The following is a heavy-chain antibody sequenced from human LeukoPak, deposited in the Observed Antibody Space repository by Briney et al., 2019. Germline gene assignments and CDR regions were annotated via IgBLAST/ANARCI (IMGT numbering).Heavy chain of an antibody. CDR2: ITPNSGGT. D-gene: IGHD6-13*01. J-gene: IGHJ4*02. V-gene: IGHV1-2*02. CDR1: GYTFTGYY. CDR3: ATDAGQQLVRYTLDY. Sequence: ASVKVSCKASGYTFTGYYMHWVRQAPGQGLEWTGWITPNSGGTNYAQKFQGRVTMTRDTSISTAYMELSRLRSDDTAVYYCATDAGQQLVRYTLDYWGQGTLVTVSS.